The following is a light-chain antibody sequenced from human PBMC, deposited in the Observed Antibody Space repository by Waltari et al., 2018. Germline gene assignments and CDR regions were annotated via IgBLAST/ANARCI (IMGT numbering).Light chain of an antibody. CDR2: GVN. CDR3: SSFTSRHLYV. V-gene: IGLV2-14*01. J-gene: IGLJ1*01. CDR1: SSDVGGYNY. Sequence: QSALTQPASVSGSPGQSITISCTGSSSDVGGYNYVSWYQQYPGKVPKIMIYGVNNRPSGVSSRFSGSKSGNTAALTISGLQADDEADYYCSSFTSRHLYVFGTGTAVTVL.